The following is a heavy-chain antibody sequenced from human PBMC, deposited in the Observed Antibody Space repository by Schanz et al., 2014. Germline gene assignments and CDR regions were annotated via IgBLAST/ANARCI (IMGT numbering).Heavy chain of an antibody. CDR3: ARPALWFGDNCFDP. V-gene: IGHV3-74*01. CDR2: IKSDGSST. J-gene: IGHJ5*02. CDR1: GFTFSSYW. Sequence: EVQLVESGGGLVQPGGSLRLSCAASGFTFSSYWMHWVRQVPGKGLVWVSRIKSDGSSTSYADSVKGRFTISRDNAKNTLYLQMNSLRAEDTAVYYCARPALWFGDNCFDPWGKGTLVTVSS. D-gene: IGHD3-10*01.